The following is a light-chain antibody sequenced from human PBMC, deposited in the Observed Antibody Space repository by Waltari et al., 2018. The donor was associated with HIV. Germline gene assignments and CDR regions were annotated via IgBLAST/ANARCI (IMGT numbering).Light chain of an antibody. Sequence: QSVLTQPPSASGTPGQRVTISCSGSSSNIGSTTVNWYQQLPGTAPKLLFYSNYHVPAGVPCPCVGSKSGTSSSLAISGRQSEDEADYYCATWDDSLNGRVFGGGTKLTVL. J-gene: IGLJ3*02. CDR3: ATWDDSLNGRV. CDR1: SSNIGSTT. CDR2: SNY. V-gene: IGLV1-44*01.